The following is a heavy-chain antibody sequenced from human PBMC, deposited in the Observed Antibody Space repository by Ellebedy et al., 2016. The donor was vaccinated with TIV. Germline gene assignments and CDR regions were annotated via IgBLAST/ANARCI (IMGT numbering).Heavy chain of an antibody. Sequence: GGSLRLSCAASGFSFSSYWMTWVRQAPGKGLEWVANIRQDGSEKFYVDSVKGRFTISRDNAKTSLYLQMNSLRAEDTAVYYCATDGSYGDYLSPTHAFATWGQGTMLTVSS. CDR2: IRQDGSEK. CDR3: ATDGSYGDYLSPTHAFAT. J-gene: IGHJ3*02. D-gene: IGHD4-17*01. V-gene: IGHV3-7*01. CDR1: GFSFSSYW.